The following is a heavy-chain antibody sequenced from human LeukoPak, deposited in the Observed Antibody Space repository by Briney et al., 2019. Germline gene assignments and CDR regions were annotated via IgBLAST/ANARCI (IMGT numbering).Heavy chain of an antibody. CDR1: GGSMSSNY. V-gene: IGHV4-4*07. Sequence: PSETLSLTCTVSGGSMSSNYWTWIRQPAGKGLEWIGRIYISGSTRYNPSLKSRVTMSLDTSKNQFSLKLDSVTAADTAVYYCARGWSRSVTAADIWGQGTLVTVSS. J-gene: IGHJ3*02. CDR2: IYISGST. CDR3: ARGWSRSVTAADI. D-gene: IGHD3-3*01.